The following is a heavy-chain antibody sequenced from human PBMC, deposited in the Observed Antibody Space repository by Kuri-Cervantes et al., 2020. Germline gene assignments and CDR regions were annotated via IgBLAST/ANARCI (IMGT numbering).Heavy chain of an antibody. CDR3: ARDNYGSGSYFLIGGRGFDP. D-gene: IGHD3-10*01. CDR1: GFTFSSYA. J-gene: IGHJ5*02. V-gene: IGHV3-30-3*01. Sequence: GGSLRLSCAASGFTFSSYAMHWVRQAPGKGLEWVAVISYDGSNKYYADSVKGRFTISRDNSKNTLYLQMNSLRAEDTAVYYCARDNYGSGSYFLIGGRGFDPWGQGTLVTVSS. CDR2: ISYDGSNK.